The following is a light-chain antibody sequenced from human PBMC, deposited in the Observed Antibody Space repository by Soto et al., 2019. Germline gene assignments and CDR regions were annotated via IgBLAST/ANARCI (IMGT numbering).Light chain of an antibody. Sequence: DIQMNQSPSTLAASVGDRVTITCRASQSISSWLAWYQQKPGKAPKLLIYKASTLESGVPSNFSGSGSGTEFTLTISSLQPEDFETYYCQQYNSFPWTFGQGTKVDIK. CDR3: QQYNSFPWT. CDR1: QSISSW. V-gene: IGKV1-5*03. CDR2: KAS. J-gene: IGKJ1*01.